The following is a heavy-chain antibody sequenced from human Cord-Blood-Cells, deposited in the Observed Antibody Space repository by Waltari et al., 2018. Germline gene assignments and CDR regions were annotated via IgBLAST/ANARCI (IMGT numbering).Heavy chain of an antibody. CDR3: ARMPPTADAFDI. CDR2: ISSRGSTI. V-gene: IGHV3-48*03. J-gene: IGHJ3*02. Sequence: EVQLVESGGGLVQPGGSLRLSCAASGFTFSSYEMNWVRQAPGKGLEWVSYISSRGSTIYYADSVKGRFTISRDNAKSSLYLQMNSLRAEDTAVYYCARMPPTADAFDIWGQGTMVTVSS. CDR1: GFTFSSYE. D-gene: IGHD2-2*01.